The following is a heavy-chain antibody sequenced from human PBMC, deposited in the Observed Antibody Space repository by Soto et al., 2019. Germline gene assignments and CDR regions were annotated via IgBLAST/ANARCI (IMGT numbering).Heavy chain of an antibody. D-gene: IGHD6-19*01. CDR2: IRGSGSST. Sequence: GGSQRLSCAASGVIFRSFWMSWVRQAPGKGLEWVSNIRGSGSSTNYSDSVKGRFTISRDNAKNTLYLQMNSLRAEDTAVYYCAKDYPPGGVSSGWYRGAFDIWGQGTMVTVSS. CDR1: GVIFRSFW. J-gene: IGHJ3*02. CDR3: AKDYPPGGVSSGWYRGAFDI. V-gene: IGHV3-23*01.